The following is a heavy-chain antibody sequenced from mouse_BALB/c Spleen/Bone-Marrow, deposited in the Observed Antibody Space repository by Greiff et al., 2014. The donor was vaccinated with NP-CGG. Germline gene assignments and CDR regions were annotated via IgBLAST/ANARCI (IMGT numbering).Heavy chain of an antibody. CDR3: ARGLYYVAYGPGFAY. D-gene: IGHD2-13*01. V-gene: IGHV5-6-3*01. Sequence: VMLVESGGGLVQPGGSLKLSCAASGFTFSNYGRSWVRQTPDKRLDLVATINSNGGTTYYPDSVKGRFTISRDNAKNTLYLQMSSLKSEDTAMYFCARGLYYVAYGPGFAYWGQGTLVTVSA. CDR2: INSNGGTT. J-gene: IGHJ3*01. CDR1: GFTFSNYG.